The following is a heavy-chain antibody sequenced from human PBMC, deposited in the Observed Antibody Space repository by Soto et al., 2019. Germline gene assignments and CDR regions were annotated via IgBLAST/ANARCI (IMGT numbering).Heavy chain of an antibody. CDR3: ATHDGPAAAGLVLDF. D-gene: IGHD6-13*01. V-gene: IGHV3-7*02. Sequence: EVQLVESGGGLVQPGGSLRLSCEASGFTFSSRWMTWVRQGQGKGLEWVANIKQDENGKDSVGSVKGRFTISRDNAKNTLYLQMNSLRAEDTAVYYCATHDGPAAAGLVLDFWGQGTLVTVSS. CDR2: IKQDENGK. CDR1: GFTFSSRW. J-gene: IGHJ4*02.